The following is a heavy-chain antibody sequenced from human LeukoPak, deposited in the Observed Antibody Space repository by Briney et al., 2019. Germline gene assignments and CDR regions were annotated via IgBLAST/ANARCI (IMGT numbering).Heavy chain of an antibody. CDR3: TLPWGSGSYYDY. CDR1: GXTFSNAW. V-gene: IGHV3-15*01. D-gene: IGHD3-10*01. J-gene: IGHJ4*02. CDR2: IKSKTDGGTT. Sequence: GGSLRLSCAASGXTFSNAWVNWVRQAPGKGREWVGHIKSKTDGGTTDYAAPVKGRFTISRDDSKNTLFLQMNSLKTEDTAVYYCTLPWGSGSYYDYWGQGTLVTVSS.